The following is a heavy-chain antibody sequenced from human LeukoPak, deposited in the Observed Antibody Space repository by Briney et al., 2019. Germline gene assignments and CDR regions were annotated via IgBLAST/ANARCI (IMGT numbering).Heavy chain of an antibody. V-gene: IGHV1-69*13. J-gene: IGHJ4*01. Sequence: SVKVSCKASGGTFSSYAISWVRQAPGQGLEWMGGIIPIFGTANYAQKLQGRVTITADESTSTAYMELSSLRSEDTAVYYCASPRGVSLYYFDYWGQGTLVTVSS. CDR2: IIPIFGTA. D-gene: IGHD3-10*01. CDR1: GGTFSSYA. CDR3: ASPRGVSLYYFDY.